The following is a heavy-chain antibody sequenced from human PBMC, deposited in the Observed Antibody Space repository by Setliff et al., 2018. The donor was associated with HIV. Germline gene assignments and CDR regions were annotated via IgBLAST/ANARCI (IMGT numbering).Heavy chain of an antibody. D-gene: IGHD6-13*01. V-gene: IGHV4-38-2*02. CDR2: IYHSGST. Sequence: SETLSLTCTVSDYSISSGYYWGWIRQPPGKGLEWIGNIYHSGSTYYNPSLKSRVTISVDTSKNQFSLKLRSVTAADTAVYYCARSRGPWDSSHEPGSSWFDYWGQETLVTVSS. CDR1: DYSISSGYY. CDR3: ARSRGPWDSSHEPGSSWFDY. J-gene: IGHJ4*02.